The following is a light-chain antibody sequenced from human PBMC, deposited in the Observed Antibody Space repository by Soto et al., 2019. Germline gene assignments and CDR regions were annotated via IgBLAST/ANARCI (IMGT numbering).Light chain of an antibody. V-gene: IGKV3-11*01. CDR1: ENINNY. CDR3: QKCGNWPH. Sequence: EIVLTQSPSTCTVSPLEIVTLSSRASENINNYLAWYQQRPGQAPRLLIYEASSRATGVPARFIGSGSGTDFTLTISSLETEDFAIYYCQKCGNWPHFGQGTRLEIK. J-gene: IGKJ5*01. CDR2: EAS.